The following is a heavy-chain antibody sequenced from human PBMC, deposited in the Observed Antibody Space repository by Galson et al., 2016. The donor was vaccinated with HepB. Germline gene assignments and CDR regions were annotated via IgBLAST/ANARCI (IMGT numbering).Heavy chain of an antibody. CDR1: GYTFSDYY. V-gene: IGHV1-2*02. CDR3: ARGRGGSGPMGWFDP. D-gene: IGHD3-10*01. J-gene: IGHJ5*02. CDR2: INPNSGGA. Sequence: SVKVSCKASGYTFSDYYMHWVRQAPGQGLEWMGWINPNSGGADYAQKFQGRVTMTSDTSISTAYMDLSRLTSDDTAVYYCARGRGGSGPMGWFDPWGQGTLVTVSS.